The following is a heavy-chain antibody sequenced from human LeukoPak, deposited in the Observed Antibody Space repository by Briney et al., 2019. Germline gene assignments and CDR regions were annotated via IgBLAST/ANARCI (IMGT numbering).Heavy chain of an antibody. CDR1: GGSISTYY. CDR2: IFYSGST. D-gene: IGHD3-22*01. V-gene: IGHV4-59*08. CDR3: ARVGDYYDSGGYGWFDP. J-gene: IGHJ5*02. Sequence: PSETLSLTCTVSGGSISTYYRSWIRQPPGKGLEWIGYIFYSGSTNYNPSLKSRVTISVDTSKNQFSLKLSSVTAADTAVYYCARVGDYYDSGGYGWFDPWGQGTRATVSS.